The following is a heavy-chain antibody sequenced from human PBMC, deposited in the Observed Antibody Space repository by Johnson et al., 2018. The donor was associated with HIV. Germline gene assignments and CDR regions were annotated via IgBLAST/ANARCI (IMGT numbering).Heavy chain of an antibody. CDR2: INWNGGST. V-gene: IGHV3-20*04. Sequence: EQLVESGGGVVRPGGSLRLSCAASGFTFDDYDMYWVRQAPGKGLEWVSAINWNGGSTGYADSVKGRFTISRDNAKNSLYLQMNSLRAEDAALYYCARVGVKGSSWYLGAFDIWGQGTMVTVSS. CDR3: ARVGVKGSSWYLGAFDI. J-gene: IGHJ3*02. CDR1: GFTFDDYD. D-gene: IGHD6-13*01.